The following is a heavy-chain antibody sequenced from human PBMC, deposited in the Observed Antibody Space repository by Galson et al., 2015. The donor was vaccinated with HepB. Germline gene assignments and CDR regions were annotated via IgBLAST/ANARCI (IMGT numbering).Heavy chain of an antibody. V-gene: IGHV3-21*01. D-gene: IGHD6-13*01. CDR2: ISSSSSYI. J-gene: IGHJ4*02. Sequence: SLRLSCAASGFTFSSYSMNWVRQAPGKGLEWVSSISSSSSYIYYADSVKGRFTISRDNAKNSLYLQMNSLRAEDTAVYYCARVGIAAAAWVYYFDYWGQGTLVTVSS. CDR3: ARVGIAAAAWVYYFDY. CDR1: GFTFSSYS.